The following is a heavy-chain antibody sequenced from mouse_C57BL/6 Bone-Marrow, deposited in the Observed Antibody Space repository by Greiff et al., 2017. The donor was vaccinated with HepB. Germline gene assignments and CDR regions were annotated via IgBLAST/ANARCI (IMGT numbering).Heavy chain of an antibody. J-gene: IGHJ2*01. CDR3: ARRIYYYGSSWDYFDY. V-gene: IGHV1-64*01. CDR2: IHPNSGST. CDR1: GYTFTSYW. D-gene: IGHD1-1*01. Sequence: VQLQQPGAELVKPGASVKLSCKASGYTFTSYWMHWVKQRPGQGLEWIGMIHPNSGSTNYNEKFKSKATLTVDKSSSTAYMQLSSLTSEDSAVYYCARRIYYYGSSWDYFDYWGPGTTLTVSS.